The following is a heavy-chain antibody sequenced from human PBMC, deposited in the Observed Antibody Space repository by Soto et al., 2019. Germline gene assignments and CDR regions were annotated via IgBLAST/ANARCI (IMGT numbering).Heavy chain of an antibody. Sequence: SETLSLTCTVSGGSISSGGYYWSWIRQHPGKGLEWIGYIYYSGSTYYNQSLKNRVTKSVDTSKKQFSLKLSYVTAADTALYYCARVGYSSSTDDAFDIWGQGTMVTVSS. D-gene: IGHD6-6*01. J-gene: IGHJ3*02. CDR1: GGSISSGGYY. V-gene: IGHV4-31*03. CDR3: ARVGYSSSTDDAFDI. CDR2: IYYSGST.